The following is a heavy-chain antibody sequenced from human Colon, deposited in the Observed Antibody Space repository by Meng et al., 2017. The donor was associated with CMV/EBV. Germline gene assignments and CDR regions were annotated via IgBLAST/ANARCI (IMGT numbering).Heavy chain of an antibody. J-gene: IGHJ5*01. CDR1: GLTFNAHG. CDR3: AQDPTYYDVVTGHPEGKRFDS. V-gene: IGHV3-30*02. Sequence: GGSLRLSCAASGLTFNAHGMHWVRQAPGKGLQWVAFIRFDGTTEYYADAVKGRFTISRDNSKNTLSLEMNSLRAEDTAVYYCAQDPTYYDVVTGHPEGKRFDSWGQGTLVTVSS. D-gene: IGHD3-9*01. CDR2: IRFDGTTE.